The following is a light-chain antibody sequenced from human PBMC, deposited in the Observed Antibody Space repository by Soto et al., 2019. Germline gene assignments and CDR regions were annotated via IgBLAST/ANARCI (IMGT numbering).Light chain of an antibody. CDR1: ESLLQNDGRTY. Sequence: EILMTQTPLFLSVTPGQPASISCKSSESLLQNDGRTYLYWYLQKAGQPPQVLIYEVFDRFSGVPDRFSGSGTETEFTLKISRVEAEDVGVYYCMQSLQLPHTFGQGTKLEIK. CDR2: EVF. V-gene: IGKV2D-29*01. CDR3: MQSLQLPHT. J-gene: IGKJ2*01.